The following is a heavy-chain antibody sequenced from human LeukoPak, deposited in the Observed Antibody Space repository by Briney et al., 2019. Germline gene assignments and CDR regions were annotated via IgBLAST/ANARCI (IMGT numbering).Heavy chain of an antibody. J-gene: IGHJ4*02. CDR2: IYYSGST. D-gene: IGHD3-3*01. V-gene: IGHV4-31*03. CDR3: ARALIFGVAYFDY. Sequence: SETLSLTCTVSGGSISSGGYYWSWIRQHTGKGLEWIGYIYYSGSTYYNPSLKSRVSMSVDASKTQFSLNLSSVTAADTAVYYCARALIFGVAYFDYWGQGSLVTVSS. CDR1: GGSISSGGYY.